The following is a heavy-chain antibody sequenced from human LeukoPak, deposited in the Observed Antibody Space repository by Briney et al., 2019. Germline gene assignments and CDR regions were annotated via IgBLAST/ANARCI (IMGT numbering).Heavy chain of an antibody. CDR1: GFTFSSYA. V-gene: IGHV3-30*04. CDR2: ISYDGSNK. CDR3: ARDHSPRPDYGGNSGYFDY. Sequence: GGSLRLSCAASGFTFSSYAMHWVRQAPGKGLEWVAVISYDGSNKYYADSVKGRFTISRDNPKNTLYLQMNSLRAEDTAVYYCARDHSPRPDYGGNSGYFDYWGQGTLVTVSS. J-gene: IGHJ4*02. D-gene: IGHD4-23*01.